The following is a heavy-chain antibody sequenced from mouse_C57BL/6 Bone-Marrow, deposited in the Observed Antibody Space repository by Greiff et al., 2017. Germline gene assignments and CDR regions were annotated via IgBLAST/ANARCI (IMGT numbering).Heavy chain of an antibody. CDR3: TRDDYFYYYAMDY. Sequence: QVQLKQSGPELVRPGASVTLSCKASGYTFTDYEMHWVKQTPVHGLEWIGAIDPETGGTAYNQKFKGKAILTADKSSSTAYMELRSLTSEDSAVYYCTRDDYFYYYAMDYWGQGTSVTVSS. CDR1: GYTFTDYE. D-gene: IGHD2-4*01. V-gene: IGHV1-15*01. CDR2: IDPETGGT. J-gene: IGHJ4*01.